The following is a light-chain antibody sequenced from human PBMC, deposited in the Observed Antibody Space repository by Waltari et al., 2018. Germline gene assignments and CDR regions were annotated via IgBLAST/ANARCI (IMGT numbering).Light chain of an antibody. CDR2: RAS. CDR1: QSVGSSS. Sequence: EIVLTQSPGTASLSPGERVTLSFRASQSVGSSSLAWDQQKPGQAPRLVIYRASRRATGIPDRFSGSGSGTDFSLTISRLEPEDFAVYYCQQHGTLPATFGQGTKVEIK. CDR3: QQHGTLPAT. J-gene: IGKJ1*01. V-gene: IGKV3-20*01.